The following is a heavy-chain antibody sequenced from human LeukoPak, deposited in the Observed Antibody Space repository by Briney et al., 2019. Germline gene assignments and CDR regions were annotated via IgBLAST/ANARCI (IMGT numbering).Heavy chain of an antibody. CDR2: IYHSGST. Sequence: SETLSLTCAVSGGSISISNSNWWSWVRQPPGKGLAWIGEIYHSGSTNYNPSLKSRVTISVDKSKNQFSLKLSSVTAADTAVYYCARDLHGGNSFTSDWYFDLWGRGTLVTVSS. J-gene: IGHJ2*01. CDR3: ARDLHGGNSFTSDWYFDL. V-gene: IGHV4-4*02. CDR1: GGSISISNSNW. D-gene: IGHD4-23*01.